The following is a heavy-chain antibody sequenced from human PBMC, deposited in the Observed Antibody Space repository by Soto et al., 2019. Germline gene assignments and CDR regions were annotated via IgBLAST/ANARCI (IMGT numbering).Heavy chain of an antibody. V-gene: IGHV4-39*01. J-gene: IGHJ4*01. D-gene: IGHD6-19*01. CDR2: IYYSGST. CDR1: GGSISSSSYY. Sequence: SETLSLTCTVSGGSISSSSYYWGWIRQPPGKGLEWIGSIYYSGSTYYNPSLKSRVTISVDTSKNQFSLKLSSVTAADTAVYYCARIIAVADYWGQEPWSPSPQ. CDR3: ARIIAVADY.